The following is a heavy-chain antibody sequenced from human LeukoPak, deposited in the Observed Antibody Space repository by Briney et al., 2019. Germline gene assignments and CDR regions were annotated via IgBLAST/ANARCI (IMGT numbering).Heavy chain of an antibody. J-gene: IGHJ4*02. CDR2: INHSGST. V-gene: IGHV4-34*01. CDR3: ASNWNYHLDY. Sequence: SETLSLTCAVYGGSFSGYYWSWIRQSPGKGLEWIGEINHSGSTNYNPSLKSRVTISVDTSKNQFSLKLSSVTAADTAVYYCASNWNYHLDYWGQGTLVTVSS. D-gene: IGHD1-7*01. CDR1: GGSFSGYY.